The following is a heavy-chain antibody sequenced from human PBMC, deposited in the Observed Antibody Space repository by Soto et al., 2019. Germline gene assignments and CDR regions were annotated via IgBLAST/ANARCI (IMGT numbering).Heavy chain of an antibody. J-gene: IGHJ6*02. V-gene: IGHV1-8*01. CDR1: GYTFTSYD. CDR3: ASRRMGGWYYSGYYGMDV. Sequence: GASVKVSCKASGYTFTSYDINWVRQATGQGLEWMGWMNPNSGNTGYAQKFQGRVTMTRNTSISTAYMELSSLRSEDTAVYYCASRRMGGWYYSGYYGMDVWGQGTTVTVSS. CDR2: MNPNSGNT. D-gene: IGHD6-19*01.